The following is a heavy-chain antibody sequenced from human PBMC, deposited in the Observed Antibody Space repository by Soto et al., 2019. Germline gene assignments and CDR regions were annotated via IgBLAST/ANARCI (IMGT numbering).Heavy chain of an antibody. Sequence: SETLSLTCTVSGGSISIYYWSWIRQPAGKGLEWIGRIYTSGSTNYNPSLKSRVTMSVDTSKNQFSLKLSSVTAADTAVYYCAGDCSSTSCHYYYYGMDVWGQGTTVTVSS. CDR1: GGSISIYY. V-gene: IGHV4-4*07. CDR3: AGDCSSTSCHYYYYGMDV. CDR2: IYTSGST. D-gene: IGHD2-2*01. J-gene: IGHJ6*02.